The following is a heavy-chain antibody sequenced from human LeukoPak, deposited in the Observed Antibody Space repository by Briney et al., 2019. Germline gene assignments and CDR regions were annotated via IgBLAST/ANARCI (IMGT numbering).Heavy chain of an antibody. V-gene: IGHV3-73*01. CDR2: IRSKANSYAT. CDR1: GFTFSGSA. Sequence: TGGSLRLSCAASGFTFSGSAMHWVRQASGKGLEWVGRIRSKANSYATAYAASVKGRFTISRDDSKNTAYLQMNGLKTEDTAVYYCTRRLATRDYWGQGTLVTVSS. CDR3: TRRLATRDY. J-gene: IGHJ4*02.